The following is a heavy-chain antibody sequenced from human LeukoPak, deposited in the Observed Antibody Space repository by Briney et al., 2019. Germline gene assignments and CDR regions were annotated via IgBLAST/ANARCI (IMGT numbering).Heavy chain of an antibody. J-gene: IGHJ4*02. CDR2: ISYDGSNK. CDR3: ARLPGYCSGGSCDRVYYFDY. D-gene: IGHD2-15*01. Sequence: GGSLRLSCAASGFTFSSYGMHWVRQAPGKGLEWVAVISYDGSNKYYADSVKGRFTISRDNSKNTLYLQMNSLRAEDTAVYYCARLPGYCSGGSCDRVYYFDYWGQGTLVTVSS. CDR1: GFTFSSYG. V-gene: IGHV3-30*03.